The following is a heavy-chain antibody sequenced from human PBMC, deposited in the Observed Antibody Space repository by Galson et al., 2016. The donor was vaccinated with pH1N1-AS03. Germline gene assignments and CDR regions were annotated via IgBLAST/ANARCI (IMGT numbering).Heavy chain of an antibody. CDR1: GYTFTSYG. CDR2: ISAYNGNT. CDR3: ARGCSSTSCLKYSSSYLDY. V-gene: IGHV1-18*04. Sequence: SVKVSCKASGYTFTSYGITWVRQAPGQGLEWMGWISAYNGNTNYGQNVQGRVTLTTDTSTSTAYMEMRSLRSDDTAVYYCARGCSSTSCLKYSSSYLDYWGQGTLVTVSS. J-gene: IGHJ4*02. D-gene: IGHD2-2*01.